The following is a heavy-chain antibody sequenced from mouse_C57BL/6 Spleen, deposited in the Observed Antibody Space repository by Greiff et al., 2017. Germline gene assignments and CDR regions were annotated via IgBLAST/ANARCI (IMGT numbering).Heavy chain of an antibody. CDR3: ARDVDYNGNFPGFAY. D-gene: IGHD2-1*01. CDR2: ISDGGSYT. J-gene: IGHJ3*01. V-gene: IGHV5-4*01. Sequence: EVQRVESGGGLVKPGGSLKLSCAASGFTFSSYAMSWVRQTPEKRLEWVATISDGGSYTYYPDNVKGRFTISRDNAKNNLYLQMSHLKSEDTAMYYCARDVDYNGNFPGFAYWGQGTLVTVSA. CDR1: GFTFSSYA.